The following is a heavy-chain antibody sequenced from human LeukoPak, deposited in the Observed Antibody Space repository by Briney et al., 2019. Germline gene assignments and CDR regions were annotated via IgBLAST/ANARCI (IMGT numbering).Heavy chain of an antibody. V-gene: IGHV3-30*03. CDR3: ARDQGIAVAVHDAFDI. D-gene: IGHD6-19*01. J-gene: IGHJ3*02. CDR1: GFTFTMFG. Sequence: GGSLRLSCAASGFTFTMFGMNWVRQAPGKGLEWVAVISYDGSNKYYADSVKGRFTISRDNSKNTLYLQMNSLRAEDTAVYYCARDQGIAVAVHDAFDIWGQGTMVTVSS. CDR2: ISYDGSNK.